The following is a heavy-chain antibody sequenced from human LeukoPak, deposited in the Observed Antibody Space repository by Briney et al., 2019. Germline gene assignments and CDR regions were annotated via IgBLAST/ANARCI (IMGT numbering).Heavy chain of an antibody. CDR2: ISSSSSYT. D-gene: IGHD3-10*01. V-gene: IGHV3-11*03. CDR1: GFTFSDYY. Sequence: GGSLRLSCAASGFTFSDYYMSWIRQAPGKGLEWVSYISSSSSYTNYADSVKGRFTISRDNAKNSLYLQMNSLRAEDTAVYYCARCPVYYPYWFDPWGQGTLVTVSS. J-gene: IGHJ5*02. CDR3: ARCPVYYPYWFDP.